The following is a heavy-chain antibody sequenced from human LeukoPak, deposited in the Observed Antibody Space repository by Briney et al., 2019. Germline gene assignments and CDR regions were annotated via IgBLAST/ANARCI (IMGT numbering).Heavy chain of an antibody. CDR2: IYYSGST. Sequence: SETLSLTCTVSGGSISSSSYYWGWIRQSPGKGLEWIGSIYYSGSTYYNSSLKSRLTISVDTSKNQFSLKLSSVTAADTAVYYCARLQRNYYCYMDVWGKGTTVTVSS. D-gene: IGHD5-24*01. J-gene: IGHJ6*03. CDR3: ARLQRNYYCYMDV. V-gene: IGHV4-39*01. CDR1: GGSISSSSYY.